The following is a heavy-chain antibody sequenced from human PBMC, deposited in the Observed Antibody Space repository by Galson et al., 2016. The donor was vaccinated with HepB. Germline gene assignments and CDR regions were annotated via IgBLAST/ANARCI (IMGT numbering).Heavy chain of an antibody. CDR3: VRNLFSGDDYSVDY. J-gene: IGHJ4*02. V-gene: IGHV3-7*01. D-gene: IGHD4-11*01. CDR1: GFSFNNSW. CDR2: MNPDGSAN. Sequence: SLRLSCAASGFSFNNSWMNWVRQAPGKGPEWVASMNPDGSANYYVGSVRGRYTISRDNAKNSLYLQMNSLRAEDTAVYYCVRNLFSGDDYSVDYWGQGPLVTVSS.